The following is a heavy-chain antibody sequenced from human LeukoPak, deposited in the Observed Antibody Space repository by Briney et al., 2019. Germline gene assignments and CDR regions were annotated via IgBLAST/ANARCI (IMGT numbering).Heavy chain of an antibody. Sequence: GGSLRLSCAASGFTFSGSAMHWVRQASGKELEWVGRIRSKANSYATAYAASVKGRFTISRDDSKNTAYLQMNSLKTEDTAVYYCTFLLPPLGPWGQGTLVTVSS. CDR1: GFTFSGSA. CDR2: IRSKANSYAT. J-gene: IGHJ5*02. V-gene: IGHV3-73*01. D-gene: IGHD3-16*01. CDR3: TFLLPPLGP.